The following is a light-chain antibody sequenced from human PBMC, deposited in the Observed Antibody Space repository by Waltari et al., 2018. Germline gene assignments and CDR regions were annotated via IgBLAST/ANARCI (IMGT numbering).Light chain of an antibody. Sequence: EIVLTQSPGTLSLSPGERATLPCRASQSISSSYLAWYQQKPGQAPRLLIYGASSRATGIPDRFSGSGSGTDFTLTISRLEPEDFAVYYCHQYGSSPPRVTFGPGTKVDIK. CDR3: HQYGSSPPRVT. V-gene: IGKV3-20*01. CDR2: GAS. J-gene: IGKJ3*01. CDR1: QSISSSY.